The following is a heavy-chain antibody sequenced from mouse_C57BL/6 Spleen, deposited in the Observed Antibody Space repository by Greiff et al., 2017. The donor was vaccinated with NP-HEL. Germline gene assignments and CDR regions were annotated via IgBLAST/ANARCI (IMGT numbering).Heavy chain of an antibody. CDR1: GYAFSSSW. Sequence: QVQLQQSGPELVKPGASVKISCKASGYAFSSSWMNWVKQRPGKGLEWIGRIYPGDGDTNYNGKFKGKATLTADKSSSTAYMQLSSLTSEDSAVYFCARRSYGSRWYFDVWGTGTTVTVSS. CDR2: IYPGDGDT. CDR3: ARRSYGSRWYFDV. V-gene: IGHV1-82*01. J-gene: IGHJ1*03. D-gene: IGHD1-1*01.